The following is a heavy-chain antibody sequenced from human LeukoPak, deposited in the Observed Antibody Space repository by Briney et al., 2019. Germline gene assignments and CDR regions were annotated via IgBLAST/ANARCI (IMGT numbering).Heavy chain of an antibody. V-gene: IGHV3-21*01. D-gene: IGHD3-22*01. CDR3: ARVKDYYDSSAQGGDY. Sequence: GGSLRLSCAASGFTFSSYSMNWVRQAPGKGLEWVSSISSSSSYIYYADSVKGRLTISRDNAKNSLYLQMNSLRAEDTAVYYCARVKDYYDSSAQGGDYWGQGTLVTVSS. J-gene: IGHJ4*02. CDR1: GFTFSSYS. CDR2: ISSSSSYI.